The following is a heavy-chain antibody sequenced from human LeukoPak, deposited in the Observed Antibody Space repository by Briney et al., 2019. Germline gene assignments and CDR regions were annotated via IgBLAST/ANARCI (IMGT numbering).Heavy chain of an antibody. V-gene: IGHV3-30*04. Sequence: GRSLRLSCAASGFTFSSYAMHWVRQAPGKGLEWVAVISYDGSNKYYADSVKGRFTISRDNSKNTLYLQMNSLRAEDTAVYYCARSSLLWFGELYFDYWGQGTLVTVSS. J-gene: IGHJ4*02. CDR3: ARSSLLWFGELYFDY. CDR1: GFTFSSYA. D-gene: IGHD3-10*01. CDR2: ISYDGSNK.